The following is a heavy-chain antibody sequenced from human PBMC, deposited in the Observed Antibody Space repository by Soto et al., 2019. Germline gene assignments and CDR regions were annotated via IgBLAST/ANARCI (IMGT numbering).Heavy chain of an antibody. CDR3: ARGEQYSGRIFDF. J-gene: IGHJ4*01. CDR2: TYYRSKWYY. V-gene: IGHV6-1*01. Sequence: SQALALACGITGDSVSSNRSGWSSVRQSASRGLEWLGGTYYRSKWYYVYAVSVRGRITINPDTSKNQYSLQLNSVTPEDTAVYFCARGEQYSGRIFDFWGQGTLVTVSS. CDR1: GDSVSSNRSG. D-gene: IGHD1-26*01.